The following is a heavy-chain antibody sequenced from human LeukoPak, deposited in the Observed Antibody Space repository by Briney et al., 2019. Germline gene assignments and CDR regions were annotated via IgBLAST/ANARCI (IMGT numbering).Heavy chain of an antibody. CDR1: GFSFDDYG. D-gene: IGHD3-22*01. J-gene: IGHJ4*02. Sequence: PGGSLRLSCAASGFSFDDYGLTWVRQAPGKGLEWVSGINWNGDSTDYADSVKGGFTISRDNAKNSLYLQMNSLRAEDTALYYCARDLRVVITGSFDSWGQGTLVTVSS. V-gene: IGHV3-20*04. CDR3: ARDLRVVITGSFDS. CDR2: INWNGDST.